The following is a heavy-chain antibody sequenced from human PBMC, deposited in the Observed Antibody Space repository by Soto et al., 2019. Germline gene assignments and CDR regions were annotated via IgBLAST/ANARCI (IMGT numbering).Heavy chain of an antibody. V-gene: IGHV4-59*01. D-gene: IGHD5-18*01. CDR1: GGSISSYY. J-gene: IGHJ5*02. Sequence: PSETLSLTCTVSGGSISSYYWSWIRQPPGKGLEWIGYIYYSGSTNYNPSLKSRVTISVDTSKNQFSLKLSSVTAADTAVYYCARVRIQLWSYNWFDPWGQGTLVTVS. CDR3: ARVRIQLWSYNWFDP. CDR2: IYYSGST.